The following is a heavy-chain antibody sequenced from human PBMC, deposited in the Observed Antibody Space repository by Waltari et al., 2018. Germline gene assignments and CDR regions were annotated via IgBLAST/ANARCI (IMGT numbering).Heavy chain of an antibody. V-gene: IGHV3-13*01. CDR3: VRGGSDAFDI. CDR2: VGTVADT. J-gene: IGHJ3*02. Sequence: EVQLVESGGALVQPGGSLRLSCAASGFNIATYDMHWVRQVTGKGLEWVSSVGTVADTLYSGSVKGRFTISRENVKNSLYLQMNSLRAGDTAVYYCVRGGSDAFDIWGQGTMVTVSS. CDR1: GFNIATYD. D-gene: IGHD3-16*01.